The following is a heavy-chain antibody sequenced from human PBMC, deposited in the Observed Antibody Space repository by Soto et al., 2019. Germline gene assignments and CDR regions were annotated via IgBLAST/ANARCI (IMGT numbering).Heavy chain of an antibody. CDR1: GGTFSSYA. Sequence: QVQLVQSGAEVKKPGSSVKVSCKASGGTFSSYAISWVRQAPGQGLEWMGGIIPIFGTANYAQKFQGRVTITADESTSTAYMELSSLRSEDTGVYYCARDGMIAVAGTYYYYGMDVWGQGTTVTVSS. CDR3: ARDGMIAVAGTYYYYGMDV. J-gene: IGHJ6*02. CDR2: IIPIFGTA. V-gene: IGHV1-69*01. D-gene: IGHD6-19*01.